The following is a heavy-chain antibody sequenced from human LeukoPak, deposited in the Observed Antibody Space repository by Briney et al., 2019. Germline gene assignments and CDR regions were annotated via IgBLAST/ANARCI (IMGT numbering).Heavy chain of an antibody. CDR2: INQDGRES. J-gene: IGHJ5*02. CDR1: GFSFSSHW. Sequence: GGSLRLSCAASGFSFSSHWMSWVRQAPGKGLEWVANINQDGRESQYVDSVKGRFTISRDNAKNSLYLQMNSLRAEDTAVYYCARGLYYDILTGSARWFDPWGQGTLVTVSS. V-gene: IGHV3-7*01. CDR3: ARGLYYDILTGSARWFDP. D-gene: IGHD3-9*01.